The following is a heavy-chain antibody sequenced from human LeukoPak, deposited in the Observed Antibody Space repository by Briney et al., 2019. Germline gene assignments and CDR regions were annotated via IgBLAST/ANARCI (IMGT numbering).Heavy chain of an antibody. CDR1: GFTFSSYD. J-gene: IGHJ5*02. CDR2: ISYGGTNK. V-gene: IGHV3-30-3*01. CDR3: ATSNTSGWYCWFDP. D-gene: IGHD6-19*01. Sequence: PGGSLRLSCAASGFTFSSYDLHWVRQAPGKGLEWVAVISYGGTNKYYADSAKGRFTISRDNSKNTLFLQMNSLRAEDTAVYYCATSNTSGWYCWFDPWGQGTLVTVSS.